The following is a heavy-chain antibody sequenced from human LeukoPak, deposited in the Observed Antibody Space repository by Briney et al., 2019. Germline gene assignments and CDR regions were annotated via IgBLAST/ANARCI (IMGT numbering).Heavy chain of an antibody. D-gene: IGHD3-3*01. Sequence: PSETLSLTCTVSGGSISSGSYYWSWIRQPAGKGLEWIGRIYTSGSTNYNPSLKSRVTISVDTSKNQFSLKLSSVTAADTAVYYCAREAYYDFWSGYYTSQPIDYWGQGTLVTVSS. J-gene: IGHJ4*02. CDR3: AREAYYDFWSGYYTSQPIDY. CDR1: GGSISSGSYY. V-gene: IGHV4-61*02. CDR2: IYTSGST.